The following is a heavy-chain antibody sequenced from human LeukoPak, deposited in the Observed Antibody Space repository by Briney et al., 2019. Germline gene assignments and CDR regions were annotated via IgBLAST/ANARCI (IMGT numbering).Heavy chain of an antibody. D-gene: IGHD2-2*01. CDR3: AKLTCSSTFCPLDY. CDR1: GGSISSSSFF. V-gene: IGHV4-39*01. J-gene: IGHJ4*02. Sequence: SETLSLTCTVSGGSISSSSFFWAWIRQPPGKGLEWIGTVSYSGTTYYSPSLKSRVTISVDTSKNQFSLRLTSVTAADTALYYCAKLTCSSTFCPLDYWGQGTLVTVSS. CDR2: VSYSGTT.